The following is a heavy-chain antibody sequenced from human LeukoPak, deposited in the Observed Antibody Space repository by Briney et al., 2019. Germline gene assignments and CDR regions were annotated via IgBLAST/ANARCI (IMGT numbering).Heavy chain of an antibody. CDR2: INPSAGST. CDR3: ASYETVNDAFDV. Sequence: ASVKVSCKASGYTFTSYYVHWVRQAPGQGLEWMGIINPSAGSTKYAKKFQGTVTMTRDTSTSTVYMELRSLRSEDTAVYFCASYETVNDAFDVWGQGTMVTVSS. J-gene: IGHJ3*01. D-gene: IGHD5-12*01. V-gene: IGHV1-46*01. CDR1: GYTFTSYY.